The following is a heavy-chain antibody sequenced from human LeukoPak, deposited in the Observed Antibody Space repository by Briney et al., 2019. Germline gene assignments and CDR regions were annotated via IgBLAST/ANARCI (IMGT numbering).Heavy chain of an antibody. D-gene: IGHD1-26*01. J-gene: IGHJ4*02. CDR1: GFTFRSYA. Sequence: GGSLRLSCAASGFTFRSYAMNWVRQAPGKGLEWVSTISGSGGSTYYADSVKGRFTISRDNSKNTLFLQMNSLRAEDTAVYYCAKSLSNRGARDYFDYWGQGTLVTVSS. CDR3: AKSLSNRGARDYFDY. CDR2: ISGSGGST. V-gene: IGHV3-23*01.